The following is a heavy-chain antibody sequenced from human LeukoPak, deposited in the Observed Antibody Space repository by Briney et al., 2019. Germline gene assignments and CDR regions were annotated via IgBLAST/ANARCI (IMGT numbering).Heavy chain of an antibody. D-gene: IGHD3-3*01. V-gene: IGHV3-74*01. CDR3: ATGRMSAYEW. CDR2: INSDGSST. J-gene: IGHJ4*02. Sequence: PGGSLRLSCAASGFTFSSSWMHWVRQAPGKGLVWVSVINSDGSSTNYADSVKGRFTVSRDNAKNTLYLQMNSLRVEDMAVYYCATGRMSAYEWWGQGTLVTVSS. CDR1: GFTFSSSW.